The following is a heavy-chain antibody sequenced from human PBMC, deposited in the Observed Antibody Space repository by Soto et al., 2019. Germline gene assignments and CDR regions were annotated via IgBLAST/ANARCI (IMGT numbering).Heavy chain of an antibody. V-gene: IGHV4-34*01. D-gene: IGHD3-9*01. CDR2: INHSGST. J-gene: IGHJ6*03. CDR3: ATTPNLRQFDWAATYYYYMDV. CDR1: GGSFSGYY. Sequence: KASETLSLTCAVYGGSFSGYYWSWIRQRPGKGLEWIGEINHSGSTNYNPSLKSRVTISVDTSTNQFSLKLSSVTAADTAVYYCATTPNLRQFDWAATYYYYMDVWGKGTTVTVSS.